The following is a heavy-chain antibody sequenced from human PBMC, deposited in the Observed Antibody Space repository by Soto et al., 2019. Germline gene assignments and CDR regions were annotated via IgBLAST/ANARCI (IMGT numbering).Heavy chain of an antibody. D-gene: IGHD1-26*01. CDR3: LRVGGSTWH. V-gene: IGHV3-74*01. J-gene: IGHJ4*02. CDR1: GFTFSSYW. CDR2: INSDGSST. Sequence: EVQLVESGGGLVQPGGSLRVSCAASGFTFSSYWMHWVRQAPGKGLVWVSRINSDGSSTNYADFVKGRFTISRDNAKNTLYLQMNRLRVEDTAVYYCLRVGGSTWHWGQGTLVTVSS.